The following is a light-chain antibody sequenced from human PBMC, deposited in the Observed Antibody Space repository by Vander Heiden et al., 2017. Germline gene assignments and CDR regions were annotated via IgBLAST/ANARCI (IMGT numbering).Light chain of an antibody. CDR3: QSADSSGTSGV. V-gene: IGLV3-25*02. CDR2: KDS. CDR1: ALPKQY. Sequence: SYELTQPPSVSVSPGQTARVTCSGDALPKQYAYWYQQKPGQAPVLVIYKDSERPSGIPERFSGSSSGTTVTLTISGVQAEEEADYYCQSADSSGTSGVFGGGTKLTVL. J-gene: IGLJ2*01.